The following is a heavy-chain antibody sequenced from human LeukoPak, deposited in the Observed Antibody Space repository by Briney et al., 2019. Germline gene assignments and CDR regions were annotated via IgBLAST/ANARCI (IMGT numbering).Heavy chain of an antibody. CDR2: TRFDGSNK. CDR3: AKDRGGTYLFDY. J-gene: IGHJ4*02. D-gene: IGHD1-26*01. Sequence: GGSLRLSCAASGFTFSSYGMHWIRQAPGKGLEWVAFTRFDGSNKDYAESVKGRFTISRDNSKSTLDLQMNSLRAEDTAVYYCAKDRGGTYLFDYWGQGSLVTVSS. V-gene: IGHV3-30*02. CDR1: GFTFSSYG.